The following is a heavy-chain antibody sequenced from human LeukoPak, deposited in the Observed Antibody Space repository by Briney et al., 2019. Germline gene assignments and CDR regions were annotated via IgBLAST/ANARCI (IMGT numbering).Heavy chain of an antibody. D-gene: IGHD2-15*01. CDR3: ARVWGRYCSGGSCYGFRWFDP. CDR1: GGSFSCYY. J-gene: IGHJ5*02. V-gene: IGHV4-34*01. CDR2: INHSGST. Sequence: PSETLSLTCAVYGGSFSCYYWSWIRQPPGKGLEWIGEINHSGSTNYNPSLKSRVTISVDTSKNQFSLKLSSVTAADTAVYYCARVWGRYCSGGSCYGFRWFDPWGQGTLVTVSS.